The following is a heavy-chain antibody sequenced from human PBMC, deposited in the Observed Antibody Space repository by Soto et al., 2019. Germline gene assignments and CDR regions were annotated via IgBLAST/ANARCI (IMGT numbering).Heavy chain of an antibody. V-gene: IGHV1-18*01. CDR1: GYTFIDYG. D-gene: IGHD5-18*01. CDR3: ARDIVDTAMVLDYYGMDV. J-gene: IGHJ6*02. CDR2: ISGYTINT. Sequence: QVQLVQSGAEVKKPGASVKVSCKASGYTFIDYGISWVRQAPGQGLEWMGWISGYTINTKYAQKVQGRVTMTTDTSTSTAYMELRSLRSDVTAVYYCARDIVDTAMVLDYYGMDVWGQGTTVTVSS.